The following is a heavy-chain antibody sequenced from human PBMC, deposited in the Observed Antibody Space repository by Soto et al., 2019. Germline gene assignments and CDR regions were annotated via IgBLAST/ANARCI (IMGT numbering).Heavy chain of an antibody. CDR1: GFIFSGSS. V-gene: IGHV3-73*01. CDR3: TRFSGGRRD. CDR2: IRSQANSYAT. Sequence: EVQLVESGGGLVHPGGSLKLSCAASGFIFSGSSVHWVRQASGKRLEWVGRIRSQANSYATAYVASVKDRFTISREDSNNTAYLQVNSTKIEDTAVYYCTRFSGGRRDWGQGTLVSVSS. J-gene: IGHJ4*02. D-gene: IGHD2-15*01.